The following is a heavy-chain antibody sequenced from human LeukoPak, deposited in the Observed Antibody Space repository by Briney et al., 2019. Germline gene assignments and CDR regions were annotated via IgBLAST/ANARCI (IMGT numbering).Heavy chain of an antibody. CDR1: GFTFSSYE. D-gene: IGHD6-19*01. V-gene: IGHV3-48*03. CDR2: ISSSGSTI. CDR3: ARDAAVGYFDL. J-gene: IGHJ2*01. Sequence: GGSLRLSCAASGFTFSSYEMNWVRQAPGKGLEWVSYISSSGSTIYYADSVKGRFTISRDNDKNSLYLQMNSLRGEDTAVYYCARDAAVGYFDLWGSGTLVTVSS.